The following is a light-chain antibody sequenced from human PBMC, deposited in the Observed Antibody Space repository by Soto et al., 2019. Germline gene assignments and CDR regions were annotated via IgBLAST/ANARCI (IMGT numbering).Light chain of an antibody. V-gene: IGKV3-15*01. Sequence: VVTQSPATLSVFPGETATLSCRASQSVSSDLAWYQQRPGQAPRLLIYGASTRATGIPARFRGSGSGTEFRLTISSLHSEDFATYYCQQYNTWHPKMAFGRGTTVEIK. J-gene: IGKJ1*01. CDR2: GAS. CDR3: QQYNTWHPKMA. CDR1: QSVSSD.